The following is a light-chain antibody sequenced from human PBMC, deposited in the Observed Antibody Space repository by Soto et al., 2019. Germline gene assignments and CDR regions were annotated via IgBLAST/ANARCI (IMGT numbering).Light chain of an antibody. CDR1: SSDVGPYNL. J-gene: IGLJ2*01. CDR2: EVV. CDR3: CSYAGSSMFV. V-gene: IGLV2-23*02. Sequence: QSALTQPASVSGSPGQSITISCTGSSSDVGPYNLVSWYQHHPGKAPKLMISEVVKWPSGVSNRFSGSKSGNTASLTISGLQPEDEADYYCCSYAGSSMFVFGGGTKLTVL.